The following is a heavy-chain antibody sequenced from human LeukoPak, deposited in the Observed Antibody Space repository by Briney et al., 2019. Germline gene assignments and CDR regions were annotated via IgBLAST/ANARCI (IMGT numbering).Heavy chain of an antibody. CDR2: IYYSEST. J-gene: IGHJ4*02. D-gene: IGHD5-12*01. CDR1: GGSISSHY. Sequence: PSETLSLTCTVSGGSISSHYWSWIRQPQGKGLEWIGYIYYSESTNYNPSLKSRVTISVDTSKNQFSLKLSSVTAADTALYYCARLGAYSGYDYVDCWGQGTLVTVSS. V-gene: IGHV4-59*11. CDR3: ARLGAYSGYDYVDC.